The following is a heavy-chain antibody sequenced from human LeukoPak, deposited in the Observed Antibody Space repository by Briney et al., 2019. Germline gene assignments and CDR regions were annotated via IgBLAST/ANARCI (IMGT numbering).Heavy chain of an antibody. Sequence: GRSLRLSCAASGFTFSSYGMHWVRQAPGKGLEWVAVISYDGSNKYYADSVKGRFTISRDNSKNTLYLQMNSLRAEDTAVYYCVRESSGWSGFDYWGQGTLVTVSS. CDR3: VRESSGWSGFDY. CDR2: ISYDGSNK. D-gene: IGHD6-19*01. CDR1: GFTFSSYG. J-gene: IGHJ4*02. V-gene: IGHV3-30*03.